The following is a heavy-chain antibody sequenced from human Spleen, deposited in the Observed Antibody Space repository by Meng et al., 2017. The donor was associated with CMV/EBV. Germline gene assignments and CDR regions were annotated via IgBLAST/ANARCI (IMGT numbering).Heavy chain of an antibody. V-gene: IGHV3-23*01. J-gene: IGHJ5*02. CDR1: GFTFSSYA. D-gene: IGHD6-6*01. Sequence: ASGFTFSSYAMSWVRQAPGKGLEWVSAISGSGGSTYYADSVKGRFTISRDNSKNTLYLQMNSLRAEGTAVYYCAKAVAARPNWFDPWGQGTLVTVSS. CDR3: AKAVAARPNWFDP. CDR2: ISGSGGST.